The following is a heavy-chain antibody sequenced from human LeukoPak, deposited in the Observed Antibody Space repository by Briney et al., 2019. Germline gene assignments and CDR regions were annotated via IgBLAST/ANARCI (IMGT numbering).Heavy chain of an antibody. CDR1: GGTFGTSA. CDR2: IIPIFGAP. J-gene: IGHJ4*02. CDR3: ARDRGEEYYDILTGYSPGASFDY. V-gene: IGHV1-69*05. D-gene: IGHD3-9*01. Sequence: SVKVSCKASGGTFGTSAISWVRQAPGLGLEWVGGIIPIFGAPDYAQKFQGRVSITTDDSTTTAYMELSSLRSEDTAVYYCARDRGEEYYDILTGYSPGASFDYWGQGTLVTVSS.